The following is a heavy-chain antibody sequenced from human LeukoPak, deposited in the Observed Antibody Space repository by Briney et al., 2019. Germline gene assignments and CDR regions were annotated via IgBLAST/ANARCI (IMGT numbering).Heavy chain of an antibody. CDR3: ARRGSSSSDYYYGMDV. Sequence: GESLKISCKGSGYNFASYWIGWVRQMPGKGLEWMGIIYPGDSDTRYSPSFQGRVTISADKSISTAYLQWSSLKASDTAMCYCARRGSSSSDYYYGMDVWGQGTTPTVSS. D-gene: IGHD6-6*01. V-gene: IGHV5-51*01. CDR2: IYPGDSDT. CDR1: GYNFASYW. J-gene: IGHJ6*02.